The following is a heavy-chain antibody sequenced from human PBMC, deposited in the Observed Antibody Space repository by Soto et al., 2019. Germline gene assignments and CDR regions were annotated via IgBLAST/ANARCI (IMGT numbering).Heavy chain of an antibody. CDR3: ARSVAGHFDY. Sequence: PGGSLGLSCAASGFTFKIYSMNWVRQAPGKGREWVSYITSDTATIHYADSVRGRFTISRDNAENSLFLQMNSLRDEDTAAYFCARSVAGHFDYWGQGALVTVSS. J-gene: IGHJ4*02. V-gene: IGHV3-48*02. D-gene: IGHD6-19*01. CDR1: GFTFKIYS. CDR2: ITSDTATI.